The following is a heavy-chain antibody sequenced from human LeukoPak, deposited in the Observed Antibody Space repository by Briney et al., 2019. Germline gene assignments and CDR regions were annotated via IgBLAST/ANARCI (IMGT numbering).Heavy chain of an antibody. CDR3: ARVASHCSGGSCYSFDAFDI. Sequence: GASVKVSCKASGYTFTGYYMHWVRQAPGQGLEWMGWINPNSGGTNYAQKFQGWVTMTRDTSISTAYMELSRLRSDDTAVYYCARVASHCSGGSCYSFDAFDIWGQGPMVTVSS. J-gene: IGHJ3*02. V-gene: IGHV1-2*04. CDR2: INPNSGGT. CDR1: GYTFTGYY. D-gene: IGHD2-15*01.